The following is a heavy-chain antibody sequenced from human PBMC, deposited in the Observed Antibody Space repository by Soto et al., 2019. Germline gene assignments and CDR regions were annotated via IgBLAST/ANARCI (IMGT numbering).Heavy chain of an antibody. CDR2: IRGSGDVT. Sequence: EVQLLESGGGLVQPGGSLRLSCAASGFTFSNYAMTWVRQAPGKGLEWVSVIRGSGDVTYYADSVQGRFAISRDNSKNTLYLQMNSLRDEDTGIYYCAKHGGPSYSYYMDGWGKGTTVTVSS. CDR1: GFTFSNYA. CDR3: AKHGGPSYSYYMDG. J-gene: IGHJ6*03. V-gene: IGHV3-23*01. D-gene: IGHD3-3*01.